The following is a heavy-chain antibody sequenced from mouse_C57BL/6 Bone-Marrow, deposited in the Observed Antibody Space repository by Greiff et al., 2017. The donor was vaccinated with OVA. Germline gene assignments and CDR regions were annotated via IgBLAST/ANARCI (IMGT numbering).Heavy chain of an antibody. CDR1: GFTIKDDY. CDR3: SPMITKSWFAY. CDR2: IDPENGGT. Sequence: EVQLQQSGAELVRPGASVKLSCTASGFTIKDDYMHWVKQRPEQGLEWIGWIDPENGGTEYASKFQGKATLTADTSSNTAYLQLSSLTSEDTAVYYFSPMITKSWFAYWGQGTLVTLSA. D-gene: IGHD2-4*01. V-gene: IGHV14-4*01. J-gene: IGHJ3*01.